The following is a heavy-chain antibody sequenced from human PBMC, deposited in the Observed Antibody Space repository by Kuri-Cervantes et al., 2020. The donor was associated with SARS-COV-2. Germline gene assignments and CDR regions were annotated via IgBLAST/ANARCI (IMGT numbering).Heavy chain of an antibody. J-gene: IGHJ4*02. D-gene: IGHD3-9*01. CDR1: GGSISSGSYY. CDR2: IYTSGST. CDR3: ARDVTGDFDY. V-gene: IGHV4-61*02. Sequence: SETLSLTCTVSGGSISSGSYYWSWIRQPAGKGLEWIGRIYTSGSTNYNPSLKSRVTISVDTSKNQFSLKLSSVTAADTAVYYCARDVTGDFDYWGQGTLVTVSS.